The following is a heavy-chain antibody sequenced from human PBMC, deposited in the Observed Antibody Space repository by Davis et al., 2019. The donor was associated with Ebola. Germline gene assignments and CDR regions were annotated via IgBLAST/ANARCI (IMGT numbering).Heavy chain of an antibody. D-gene: IGHD3-9*01. CDR3: ARDFDGGNYYFDY. J-gene: IGHJ4*02. Sequence: SVKVSCKTSGGSFSSHPISWVRQAPRQGLEWMGGIIPIFDTPHYAQKFQGRITITADASTSKAYMELSSLRSEDTATYFCARDFDGGNYYFDYWGPGTPVTASS. CDR2: IIPIFDTP. V-gene: IGHV1-69*13. CDR1: GGSFSSHP.